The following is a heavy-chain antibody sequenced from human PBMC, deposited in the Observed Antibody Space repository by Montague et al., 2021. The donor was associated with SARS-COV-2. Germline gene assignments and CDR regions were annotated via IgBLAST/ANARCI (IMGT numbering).Heavy chain of an antibody. CDR3: AGEDRRNWFDP. V-gene: IGHV4-59*01. CDR1: GGSISSDY. J-gene: IGHJ5*02. Sequence: SETLSLTCSVSGGSISSDYWSWIRQSPGKGLEWIGYIYYRGTTNYNPSLKSRVTFSVDKSKNQFSLKLISVTAADTAVYFCAGEDRRNWFDPWGQGTLVTVSS. CDR2: IYYRGTT. D-gene: IGHD3-22*01.